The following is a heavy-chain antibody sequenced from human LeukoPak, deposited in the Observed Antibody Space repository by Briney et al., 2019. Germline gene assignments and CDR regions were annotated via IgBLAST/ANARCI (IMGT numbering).Heavy chain of an antibody. Sequence: SETLSLTCAVYGGSFSVHYWSWIRQPPGKGLEWIGEINHSGSTNYNPSLKSRVTISVDTSKNQFSLKLSSVTAADTAVYYCARLTARDYYYMDVWGKGTTVTVSS. J-gene: IGHJ6*03. CDR3: ARLTARDYYYMDV. D-gene: IGHD2-21*02. CDR1: GGSFSVHY. V-gene: IGHV4-34*01. CDR2: INHSGST.